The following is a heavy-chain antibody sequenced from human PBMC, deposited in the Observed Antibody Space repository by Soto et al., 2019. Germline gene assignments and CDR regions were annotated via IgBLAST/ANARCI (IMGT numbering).Heavy chain of an antibody. V-gene: IGHV3-30-3*01. J-gene: IGHJ4*02. D-gene: IGHD6-6*01. Sequence: GGSLRLSCAASGFTFSSYAMHWVRQAPGKGLEWVAVISYDGSNKYYADSVKGRFTISRDNSKNTLYLQMNSLRAEDTAVYYCARARASSSLSFDYWGQGTLVTVS. CDR2: ISYDGSNK. CDR1: GFTFSSYA. CDR3: ARARASSSLSFDY.